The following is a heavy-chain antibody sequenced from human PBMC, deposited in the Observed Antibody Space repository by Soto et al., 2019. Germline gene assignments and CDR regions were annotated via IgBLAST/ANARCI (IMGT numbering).Heavy chain of an antibody. Sequence: GGSLRLSCAASGFTFSSYWMHWVRQAPGKGLVWVSRINGDGTTTSYADSVEGRFTISRDNAKNTLYLQMNSLRAEDTAVYYCARPPVGFNNWGQGTLVTVS. CDR3: ARPPVGFNN. V-gene: IGHV3-74*01. CDR2: INGDGTTT. J-gene: IGHJ4*02. CDR1: GFTFSSYW. D-gene: IGHD1-26*01.